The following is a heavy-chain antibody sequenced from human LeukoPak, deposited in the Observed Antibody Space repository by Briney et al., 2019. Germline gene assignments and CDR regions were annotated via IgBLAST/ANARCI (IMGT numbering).Heavy chain of an antibody. Sequence: SETLSLTCTVPGGSISSYYWSWIRQPPGKGLERIGYIYYSGSTNYNPSLKSRVTISVDTSKNQFSLKLSSVTAADTAVYYCARGPEGHYDSSGYDYWGQGTLVTVSS. J-gene: IGHJ4*02. CDR1: GGSISSYY. D-gene: IGHD3-22*01. CDR3: ARGPEGHYDSSGYDY. V-gene: IGHV4-59*01. CDR2: IYYSGST.